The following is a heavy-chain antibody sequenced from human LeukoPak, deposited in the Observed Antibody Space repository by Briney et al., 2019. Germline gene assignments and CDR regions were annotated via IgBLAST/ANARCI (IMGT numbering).Heavy chain of an antibody. CDR2: ICPDGTVT. CDR3: ARAGGSTVSHSDY. J-gene: IGHJ4*02. CDR1: GFTFSNYC. Sequence: GGSLRLSCAASGFTFSNYCMHWVRQIPGKGLVWVSRICPDGTVTNYADSVKGRFTISKDNAKNSLYLQMNSLRAEDTAVYYCARAGGSTVSHSDYWGQGTLVTVSS. D-gene: IGHD4-17*01. V-gene: IGHV3-74*01.